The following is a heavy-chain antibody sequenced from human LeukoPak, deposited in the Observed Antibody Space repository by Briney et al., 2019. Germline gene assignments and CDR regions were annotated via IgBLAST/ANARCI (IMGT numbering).Heavy chain of an antibody. V-gene: IGHV3-53*01. D-gene: IGHD6-19*01. CDR2: IYSGGST. CDR3: ARAVAGTHWFDP. Sequence: GGSLRLSCAASGFTVSSNYMSWVRQAPGKGLEWVSVIYSGGSTYYADSVKGRFTMSRESAKNSLYLQMNSLRAGDTAVYYCARAVAGTHWFDPWGQGTLVIVSS. J-gene: IGHJ5*02. CDR1: GFTVSSNY.